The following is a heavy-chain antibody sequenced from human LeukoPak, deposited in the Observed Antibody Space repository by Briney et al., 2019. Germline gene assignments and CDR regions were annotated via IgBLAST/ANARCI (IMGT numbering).Heavy chain of an antibody. D-gene: IGHD6-6*01. V-gene: IGHV5-10-1*01. J-gene: IGHJ4*02. CDR2: IDSSDSYT. Sequence: GESLKIFCKGSGYSFTTYWISWVRQMPGKGLEWMGRIDSSDSYTNYSPSFQGHVTISADKSISTAYLQWSSLKASDTAMYYCARRPTSSGIGDNLDYWGQGTLVTVSS. CDR3: ARRPTSSGIGDNLDY. CDR1: GYSFTTYW.